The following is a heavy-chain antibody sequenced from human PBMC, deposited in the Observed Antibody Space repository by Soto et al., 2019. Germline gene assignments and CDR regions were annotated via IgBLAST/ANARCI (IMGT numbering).Heavy chain of an antibody. J-gene: IGHJ5*02. CDR2: IYYSGST. D-gene: IGHD4-17*01. CDR1: GGSISRGGYY. Sequence: QVQLQESGPGLVKPSQTLSLTCTVSGGSISRGGYYWSWVRQHPGKGLEWIGYIYYSGSTYYNPSLKSRVTISVDTSKNQFSLKLSSVTAADTAVYYCARLDGDGGWFDPWGQGTLVTVSS. V-gene: IGHV4-31*03. CDR3: ARLDGDGGWFDP.